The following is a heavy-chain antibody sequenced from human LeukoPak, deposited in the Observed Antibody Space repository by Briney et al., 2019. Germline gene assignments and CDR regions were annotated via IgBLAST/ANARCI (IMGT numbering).Heavy chain of an antibody. D-gene: IGHD6-19*01. J-gene: IGHJ4*02. Sequence: GASVKVSCKASGYTFTSYGINWVRQATGQGLEWMGWMNPNSGNTGYAQKFQGRVTMTRNTSISTAYMELSSLRSEDTAVYYCARGTPTDAYSSGWYWWGQGTLVTVSS. CDR1: GYTFTSYG. V-gene: IGHV1-8*01. CDR3: ARGTPTDAYSSGWYW. CDR2: MNPNSGNT.